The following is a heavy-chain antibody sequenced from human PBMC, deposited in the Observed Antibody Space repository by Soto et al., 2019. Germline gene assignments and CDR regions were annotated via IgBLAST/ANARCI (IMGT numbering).Heavy chain of an antibody. CDR2: FSYDGSNK. Sequence: LRLSCAASGFTFSSYGMHWVRQAPGKGLEWVSFFSYDGSNKYYADSVKGRFTISRDNSKNTLFLEMNSLRAEDTAVYYCAKASSGWDYFDYWGQGTLVTVSS. V-gene: IGHV3-30*18. CDR3: AKASSGWDYFDY. CDR1: GFTFSSYG. D-gene: IGHD6-19*01. J-gene: IGHJ4*02.